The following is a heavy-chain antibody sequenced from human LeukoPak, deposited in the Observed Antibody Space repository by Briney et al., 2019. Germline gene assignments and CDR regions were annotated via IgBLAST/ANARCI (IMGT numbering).Heavy chain of an antibody. CDR1: GVSISSGDDY. CDR3: ARLLLGGYAGYDFAFDN. D-gene: IGHD5-12*01. CDR2: IYYSGST. V-gene: IGHV4-30-4*01. J-gene: IGHJ4*02. Sequence: PWETLSLTCSVSGVSISSGDDYWRWVRQPPGKGLGWIEYIYYSGSTSYTTSLQTRLPISVDTSTNQFSPPLTSVTAADTAVYYCARLLLGGYAGYDFAFDNSGPGILVTVSS.